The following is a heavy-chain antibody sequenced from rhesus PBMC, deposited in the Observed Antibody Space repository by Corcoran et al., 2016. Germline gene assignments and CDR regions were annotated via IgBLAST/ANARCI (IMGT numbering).Heavy chain of an antibody. V-gene: IGHV4-80*01. D-gene: IGHD4-29*01. CDR1: GASIRSYW. J-gene: IGHJ4*01. CDR2: INGNSGST. CDR3: ARDQGYGSTKYYFDY. Sequence: QVQLLESGPGLVNPSETLSLTRAVSGASIRSYWWSWIRQPPGKGLEWIGEINGNSGSTYYNPSLKSRVTISKDASKNQFSLKLSSVTAADTAVYYCARDQGYGSTKYYFDYWGQGVLVTVSS.